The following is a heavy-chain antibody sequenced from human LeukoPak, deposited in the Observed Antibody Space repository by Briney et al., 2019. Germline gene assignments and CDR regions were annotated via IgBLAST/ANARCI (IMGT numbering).Heavy chain of an antibody. Sequence: SETLSLTCGVSGGSISSNNWWSWVRQPPGQGLEWIGEIYHSGSANYNPSLKSRVTISVDKSKNQLSLKLISVTAADTAVYYCARGWRGYCSSTSCLPPNWFDPWGQGTLVTVSS. CDR2: IYHSGSA. CDR3: ARGWRGYCSSTSCLPPNWFDP. J-gene: IGHJ5*02. V-gene: IGHV4-4*02. CDR1: GGSISSNNW. D-gene: IGHD2-2*01.